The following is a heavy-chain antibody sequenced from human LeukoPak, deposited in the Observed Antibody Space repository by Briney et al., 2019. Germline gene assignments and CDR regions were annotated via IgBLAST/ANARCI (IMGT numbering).Heavy chain of an antibody. CDR1: GYTFTSYG. Sequence: GASVKVSCKASGYTFTSYGIGWVRQAPGQGLEWMGWISAYNGNTNYAQKLQGRVTMTTDTSTSTAYMELRSLRSDDTAVYYCALVNYDYVWGSYSYYFDYWGQGTLVTVSS. J-gene: IGHJ4*02. D-gene: IGHD3-16*01. CDR2: ISAYNGNT. CDR3: ALVNYDYVWGSYSYYFDY. V-gene: IGHV1-18*01.